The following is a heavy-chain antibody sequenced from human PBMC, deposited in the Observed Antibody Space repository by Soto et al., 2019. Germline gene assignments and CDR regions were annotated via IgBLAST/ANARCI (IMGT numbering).Heavy chain of an antibody. J-gene: IGHJ3*02. CDR2: ISWNSGSI. Sequence: DVQLVESGGGLVQPGRSLRLSCAASGFTFDDYAMHWVRQAPGKGLEWVSGISWNSGSIGYADSVKGRFTISRDNAKNSLYLQMNSLRAEDTALYYCAREGYDYVDAFDIWGQGTMVTVSS. CDR1: GFTFDDYA. D-gene: IGHD5-12*01. CDR3: AREGYDYVDAFDI. V-gene: IGHV3-9*01.